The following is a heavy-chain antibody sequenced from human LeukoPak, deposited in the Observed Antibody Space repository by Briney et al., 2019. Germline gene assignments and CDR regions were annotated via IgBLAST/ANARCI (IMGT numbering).Heavy chain of an antibody. D-gene: IGHD3-22*01. J-gene: IGHJ4*02. CDR2: ISSSSSTI. Sequence: GGSLGLSCIASGLTFSVYSINWVRQAPGKGLEWVSYISSSSSTIYYADSVKGRFTISRDNAKNSLFLQMNSLRAEDTAVYYCSARGIYYGSSDVFDYWGQGTLVTVSS. CDR3: SARGIYYGSSDVFDY. V-gene: IGHV3-48*01. CDR1: GLTFSVYS.